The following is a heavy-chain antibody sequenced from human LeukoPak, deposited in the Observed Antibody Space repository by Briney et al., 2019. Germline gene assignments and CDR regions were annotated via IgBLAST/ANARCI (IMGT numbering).Heavy chain of an antibody. V-gene: IGHV3-7*04. CDR3: ARAVAAADSY. CDR2: INQDGSKK. D-gene: IGHD6-13*01. CDR1: GFTIGTYW. Sequence: GGSLRLPCTASGFTIGTYWMSWVRQAPGKGLEWVANINQDGSKKYYVDSVKGRFTISRDNVKNSVYLQMNSLRAEDTALYSCARAVAAADSYWGRGTLVTVSS. J-gene: IGHJ4*02.